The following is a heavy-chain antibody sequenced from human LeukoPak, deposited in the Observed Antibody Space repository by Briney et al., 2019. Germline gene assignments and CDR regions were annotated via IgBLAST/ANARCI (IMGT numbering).Heavy chain of an antibody. CDR1: GGSISSYY. CDR3: ARSDSSGYKFDY. CDR2: IYYSGST. V-gene: IGHV4-59*01. D-gene: IGHD3-22*01. J-gene: IGHJ4*02. Sequence: NPSETLSLTCTVSGGSISSYYWSWIRQPPGKGLEWIGYIYYSGSTNYNPSLKRRVTISVDTSKNQFSRKLSSVTAADTAVYYCARSDSSGYKFDYWGQGTLVTVSS.